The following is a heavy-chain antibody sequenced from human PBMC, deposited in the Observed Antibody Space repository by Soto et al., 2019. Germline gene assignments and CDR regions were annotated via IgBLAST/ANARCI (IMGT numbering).Heavy chain of an antibody. CDR1: GGSISSGDYY. CDR3: ASCVLRFLEWLRGMDV. D-gene: IGHD3-3*01. V-gene: IGHV4-30-4*01. CDR2: IYYSGST. J-gene: IGHJ6*04. Sequence: SETLSLTCTVSGGSISSGDYYWSWIRQPPGKGLELIGYIYYSGSTYYNPSLKSRVTISVDTSKNQFSLKLSSVTAADTAVYYCASCVLRFLEWLRGMDVWGKGNTVPVSS.